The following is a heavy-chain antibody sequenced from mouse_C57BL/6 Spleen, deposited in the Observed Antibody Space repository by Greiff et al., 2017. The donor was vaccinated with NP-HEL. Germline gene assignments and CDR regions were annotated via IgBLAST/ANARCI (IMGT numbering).Heavy chain of an antibody. Sequence: EVKLVESGPELVKPGASVKISCKASGYSFTGYYMHWVKQSHGNILDWIGYIYPYNGVSSYNQKFKGKATLTVDKSSSTAYMELRSLTSEDSAVYYCAKGGEYDGYSFAYWGQGTLVTVSA. CDR2: IYPYNGVS. CDR3: AKGGEYDGYSFAY. D-gene: IGHD2-3*01. CDR1: GYSFTGYY. V-gene: IGHV1-31*01. J-gene: IGHJ3*01.